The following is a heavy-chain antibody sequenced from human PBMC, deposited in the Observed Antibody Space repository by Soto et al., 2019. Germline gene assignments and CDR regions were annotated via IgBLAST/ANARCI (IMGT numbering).Heavy chain of an antibody. J-gene: IGHJ4*02. CDR3: ARDPHYYYNNRDYVEY. D-gene: IGHD3-10*01. CDR1: GFSINSGGF. Sequence: PSGTLSPTCAGPGFSINSGGFWCWIRQPPGKGLEWIGSVFHSGTAYYSPSLKSRVIISVDTSKNQFSLDLTSVTAADTAVYFCARDPHYYYNNRDYVEYWGRGILVTVSS. CDR2: VFHSGTA. V-gene: IGHV4-38-2*02.